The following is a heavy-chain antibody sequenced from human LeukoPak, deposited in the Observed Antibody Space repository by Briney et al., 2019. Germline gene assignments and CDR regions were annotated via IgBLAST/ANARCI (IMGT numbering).Heavy chain of an antibody. Sequence: PGGSLRLSCAVSGFTFSSYSMNWVRQAPGKGLEWVAVISYDGSNKYYADSVKGRFTISRDNSKNTLYLQMNSLRAEDTAVYYCATTFSSSWYEGAFDYWGQGTLVTVSS. CDR1: GFTFSSYS. CDR3: ATTFSSSWYEGAFDY. J-gene: IGHJ4*02. CDR2: ISYDGSNK. D-gene: IGHD6-13*01. V-gene: IGHV3-30*05.